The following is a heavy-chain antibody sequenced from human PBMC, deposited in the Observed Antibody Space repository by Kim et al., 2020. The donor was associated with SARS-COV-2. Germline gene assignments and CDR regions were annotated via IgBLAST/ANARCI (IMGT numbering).Heavy chain of an antibody. CDR2: INPNSGGT. Sequence: ASVKVSCKASGYTFTGYYMHWVRQAPGQGLEWMGWINPNSGGTNYAQKFQGRVTMTRDTSISTAYMELSRLRSDDTAVYYCARERRDGYNRGSMDYWGQGTLVTVSS. J-gene: IGHJ4*02. CDR3: ARERRDGYNRGSMDY. V-gene: IGHV1-2*02. D-gene: IGHD5-12*01. CDR1: GYTFTGYY.